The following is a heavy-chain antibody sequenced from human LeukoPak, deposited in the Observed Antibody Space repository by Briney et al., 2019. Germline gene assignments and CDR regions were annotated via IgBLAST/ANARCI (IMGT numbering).Heavy chain of an antibody. V-gene: IGHV3-33*08. CDR1: GFTFSNAW. D-gene: IGHD5-18*01. CDR2: IWYDGSNK. J-gene: IGHJ4*02. CDR3: ARDGGVGRGYSYGLFDY. Sequence: GGSLRLSCAASGFTFSNAWMTWVRQAPGKGLEWVAVIWYDGSNKYYADSVKGRFTISRDNSKNTLYLQMNSLRAEDTAVYYCARDGGVGRGYSYGLFDYWGQGTLVTVSS.